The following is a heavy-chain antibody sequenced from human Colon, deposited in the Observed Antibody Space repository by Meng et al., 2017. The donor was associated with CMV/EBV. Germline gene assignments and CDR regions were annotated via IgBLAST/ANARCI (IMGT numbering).Heavy chain of an antibody. J-gene: IGHJ4*02. CDR1: GFSFITDKAG. CDR2: IYWDDDT. Sequence: QITLKESGPTLVKPTQTLTLTCTFSGFSFITDKAGVGWIRHPPGKALEWLGFIYWDDDTRYSPSLKTRLTITRDTSKNQVILTMTNMDPADTATYHCVRRSYSGQDDYWGQGALVTVSS. V-gene: IGHV2-5*02. CDR3: VRRSYSGQDDY. D-gene: IGHD5-12*01.